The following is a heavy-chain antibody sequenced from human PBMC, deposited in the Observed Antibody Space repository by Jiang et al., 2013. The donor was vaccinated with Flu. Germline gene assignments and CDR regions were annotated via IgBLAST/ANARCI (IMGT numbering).Heavy chain of an antibody. Sequence: MGWINTNTGNPTYAQGFTGRFVFSLDTSVSTAYLQISSLKAEDTAVYYCARDNGLTGRYYYYYGMDVWGQGTTVTVSS. V-gene: IGHV7-4-1*02. CDR2: INTNTGNP. CDR3: ARDNGLTGRYYYYYGMDV. D-gene: IGHD1-14*01. J-gene: IGHJ6*02.